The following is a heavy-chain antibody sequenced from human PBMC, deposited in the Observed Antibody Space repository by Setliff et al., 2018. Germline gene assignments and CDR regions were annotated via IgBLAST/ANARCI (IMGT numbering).Heavy chain of an antibody. CDR3: ARDRATVIRGVTSFFYYYMDV. V-gene: IGHV4-59*11. CDR1: GGSIGPHY. CDR2: IFYSDTA. J-gene: IGHJ6*03. Sequence: PSETLSLTCTVSGGSIGPHYWSWIRQAPGKGLEWIGHIFYSDTAKYNPSLESRAAIPVXXXKNQFSXXXXXXXXXDXXXYYCARDRATVIRGVTSFFYYYMDVWGGGTTVTVSS. D-gene: IGHD3-10*01.